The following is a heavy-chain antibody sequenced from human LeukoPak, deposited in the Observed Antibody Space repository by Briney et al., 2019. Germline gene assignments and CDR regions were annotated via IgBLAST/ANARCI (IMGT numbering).Heavy chain of an antibody. J-gene: IGHJ4*02. D-gene: IGHD2-2*02. CDR2: ISSSSSYI. CDR1: GFTFSSYS. V-gene: IGHV3-21*01. Sequence: PGGSLRLSCAASGFTFSSYSMDWVRQAPGKGLEWVSSISSSSSYIYYADSVKGRFTISRDNAKNSLYLQMNSLRAEDTAVYYCARVSKGVKVPAAIGLLGGYFDYWGQGTLVTVSS. CDR3: ARVSKGVKVPAAIGLLGGYFDY.